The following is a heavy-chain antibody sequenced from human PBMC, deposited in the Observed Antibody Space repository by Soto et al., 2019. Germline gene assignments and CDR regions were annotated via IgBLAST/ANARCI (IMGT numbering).Heavy chain of an antibody. J-gene: IGHJ4*02. CDR3: ASERARLGRAARPPFDY. V-gene: IGHV3-21*01. CDR2: ISSSSSYI. Sequence: EVQLVESGGGLVKPGGSLRLSCAASGFTFSSYSMNWVRQAPGKGLEWVSSISSSSSYIYYADSVKGRFTISRDNAKNSLYLQVNSVRGEDTAVYYCASERARLGRAARPPFDYWGQGTLVTVSS. CDR1: GFTFSSYS. D-gene: IGHD6-6*01.